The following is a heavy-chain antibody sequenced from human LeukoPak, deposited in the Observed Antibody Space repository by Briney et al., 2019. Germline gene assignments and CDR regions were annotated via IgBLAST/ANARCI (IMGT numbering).Heavy chain of an antibody. CDR2: INHSGST. CDR3: AREMAAIRDVFDI. J-gene: IGHJ3*02. CDR1: GGSFSGYY. V-gene: IGHV4-34*01. Sequence: SETLSLTCAVYGGSFSGYYWSWIRQPPGKGLEWIGEINHSGSTNYNPSLKSRVTISVDTSKNQFSLKLSSVTAADTAVYYCAREMAAIRDVFDIWGQGTMVTVSS. D-gene: IGHD5-24*01.